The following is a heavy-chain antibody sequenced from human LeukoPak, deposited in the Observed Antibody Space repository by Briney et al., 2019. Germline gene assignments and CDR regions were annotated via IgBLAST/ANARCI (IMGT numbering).Heavy chain of an antibody. CDR1: GYTFTGYY. V-gene: IGHV1-2*02. CDR3: ARDVAMVRGGSNWFDP. D-gene: IGHD3-10*01. Sequence: GASVKVSCKASGYTFTGYYMHWVRQAPGQGLEWMGWINPNSGGTNYAQKLQGRVTMTTDTSTSTAYMELRSLRSDDTAVYYCARDVAMVRGGSNWFDPWGQGTLVTVSS. J-gene: IGHJ5*02. CDR2: INPNSGGT.